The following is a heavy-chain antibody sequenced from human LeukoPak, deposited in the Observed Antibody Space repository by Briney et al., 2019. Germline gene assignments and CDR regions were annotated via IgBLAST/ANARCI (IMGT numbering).Heavy chain of an antibody. CDR2: IYYSGST. D-gene: IGHD3-22*01. V-gene: IGHV4-39*01. CDR3: ASDKYYYDSSGRRQAAFDI. Sequence: SETLSLTCTVSGGSISSSSYYWGWIRQPPGKGLEWIGSIYYSGSTYYNPSLKSRVTISVDTSKNQFSLKLSSVTAADTAVYCCASDKYYYDSSGRRQAAFDIWGQGTMVTVSS. CDR1: GGSISSSSYY. J-gene: IGHJ3*02.